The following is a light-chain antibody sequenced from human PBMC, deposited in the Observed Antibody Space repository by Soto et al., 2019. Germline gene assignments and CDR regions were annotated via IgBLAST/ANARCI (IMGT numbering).Light chain of an antibody. CDR2: NSS. CDR3: HQRNSWPWT. CDR1: QSVSSY. Sequence: EIVLTQSPATLSLSPGERATLSCRASQSVSSYLAWFQQKPGQAPRLLIYNSSNRATGIPARFSGSGSGTDFTLTISSLEPEDFAVYYCHQRNSWPWTFGQGTKVEIK. V-gene: IGKV3-11*01. J-gene: IGKJ1*01.